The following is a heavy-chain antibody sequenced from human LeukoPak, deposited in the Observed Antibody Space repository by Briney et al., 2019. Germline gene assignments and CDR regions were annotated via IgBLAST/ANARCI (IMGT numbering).Heavy chain of an antibody. V-gene: IGHV3-7*01. CDR2: IKPDGSEK. CDR3: ASGGYNWNRLDY. D-gene: IGHD1-20*01. Sequence: GSLRLSCAASGLTFSSCFMTWVRRTPGKGLKWVANIKPDGSEKYYMDSVKGRFTISRDNAKNSVYLQMNSLRAEDTAVYYCASGGYNWNRLDYWGQGTLVTVSS. CDR1: GLTFSSCF. J-gene: IGHJ4*02.